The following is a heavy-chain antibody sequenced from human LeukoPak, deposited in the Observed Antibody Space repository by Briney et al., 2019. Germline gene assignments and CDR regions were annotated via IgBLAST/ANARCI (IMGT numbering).Heavy chain of an antibody. CDR2: INHSGST. D-gene: IGHD3-22*01. J-gene: IGHJ3*02. Sequence: SETLSLTCAVYGGSFSGYYWSWIRQPPGKGLEWIGEINHSGSTNYNPSLKSRVTISVDTSKNQFSLKLSSVTAADTAVYYCARGVRVTMIVDANDAFDIWGQGTMVTVSS. CDR1: GGSFSGYY. V-gene: IGHV4-34*01. CDR3: ARGVRVTMIVDANDAFDI.